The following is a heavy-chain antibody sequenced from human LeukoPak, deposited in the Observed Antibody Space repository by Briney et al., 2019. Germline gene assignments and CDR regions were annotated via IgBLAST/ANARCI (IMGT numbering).Heavy chain of an antibody. Sequence: SETLSLTCAVYGGSFSGYYWSWIRQPPGKGLEWIGEINHSGSTNYNPSLKSRVTISVDTSKNQFSLKLSSVTAADTAVYYCARLQGYSSSWYWYNWFDPWGQGTLVTVSS. CDR1: GGSFSGYY. D-gene: IGHD6-13*01. CDR2: INHSGST. V-gene: IGHV4-34*01. J-gene: IGHJ5*02. CDR3: ARLQGYSSSWYWYNWFDP.